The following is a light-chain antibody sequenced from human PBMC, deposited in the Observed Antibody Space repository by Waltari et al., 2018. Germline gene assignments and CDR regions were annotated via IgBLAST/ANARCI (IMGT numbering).Light chain of an antibody. CDR2: AAS. CDR1: QGISNY. J-gene: IGKJ5*01. V-gene: IGKV1-9*01. Sequence: IQLTQSPSSLSASVGDRVTLTCRASQGISNYLAWYQQKPGKAPKVRIYAASTLQSGDPSRFSGSGSGTDCTLTIGSLQPEDFATYFCQQLNDVPITFGQGTRLEIK. CDR3: QQLNDVPIT.